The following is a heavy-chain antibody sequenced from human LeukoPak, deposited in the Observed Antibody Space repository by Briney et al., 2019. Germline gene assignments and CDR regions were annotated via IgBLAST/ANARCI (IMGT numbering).Heavy chain of an antibody. Sequence: SETLSLTCAVSGGSIRSYYWSWIRQPPGKGLEWIGCMYYNGGTDYNPSLNSRATISVDTSKNQFSLRLSSVTAADTAVYYCATIASLNWFDPWGQGTLVIVSS. CDR3: ATIASLNWFDP. CDR2: MYYNGGT. D-gene: IGHD3-22*01. J-gene: IGHJ5*02. CDR1: GGSIRSYY. V-gene: IGHV4-59*01.